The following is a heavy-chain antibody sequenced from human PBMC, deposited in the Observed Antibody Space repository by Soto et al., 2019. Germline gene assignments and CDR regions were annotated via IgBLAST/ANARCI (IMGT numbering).Heavy chain of an antibody. CDR1: GFTFSNAW. D-gene: IGHD3-16*01. J-gene: IGHJ4*02. CDR2: IKSKTDGGTT. Sequence: PGGSLRLSCAASGFTFSNAWMNWVRQAPGKGLEWVGRIKSKTDGGTTDYAAPVKGRFTIPRDDSKNTLYLQMNSLKTEDTAVYYCTTDFPDGGIMGFDYWGQGTLVTVSS. V-gene: IGHV3-15*07. CDR3: TTDFPDGGIMGFDY.